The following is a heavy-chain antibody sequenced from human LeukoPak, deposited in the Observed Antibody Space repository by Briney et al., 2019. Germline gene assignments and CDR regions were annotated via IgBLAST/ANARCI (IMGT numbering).Heavy chain of an antibody. V-gene: IGHV5-51*01. CDR1: GYSFTKYW. J-gene: IGHJ3*02. D-gene: IGHD3-10*01. CDR3: ARQRGSYGSGSNDAFDI. Sequence: KDGESLKISCKGSGYSFTKYWIGWVRRMPGKGLEWMGIIYSGDSDTRYSPSFRGQVTISADKSISTAYLQWSSLKASDTAMYYCARQRGSYGSGSNDAFDIWGRGTMVTVSS. CDR2: IYSGDSDT.